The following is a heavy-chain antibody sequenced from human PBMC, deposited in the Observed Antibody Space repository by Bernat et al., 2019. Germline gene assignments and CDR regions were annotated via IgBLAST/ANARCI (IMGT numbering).Heavy chain of an antibody. J-gene: IGHJ4*02. CDR2: MNPNSGNT. CDR3: ARASARYGDYDVHGVDY. D-gene: IGHD4-17*01. V-gene: IGHV1-8*01. CDR1: GYTFTSYD. Sequence: QVQLVQSGAEVKKPGASVKVSCKASGYTFTSYDINWVRQATGQGLEWMGWMNPNSGNTGYAQKYQGRVTMTRNTSISTAYMELSSLRSEDTAVYYCARASARYGDYDVHGVDYWGQGTLVTVSS.